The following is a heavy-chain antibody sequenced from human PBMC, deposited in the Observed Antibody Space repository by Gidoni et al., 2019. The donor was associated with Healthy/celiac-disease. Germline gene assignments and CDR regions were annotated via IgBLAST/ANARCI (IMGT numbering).Heavy chain of an antibody. CDR3: ARGSRQQLAYYGMDV. Sequence: EVQLVESGGGLVQPGGSLRLSCAASGFTFSSYWMHWVRQAPGKGLVWVSRINSDGSSTSYADSVKGRFTISRDNAKNTLYLQMNSLRAEDTAVYYCARGSRQQLAYYGMDVWGQGTTVTVSS. D-gene: IGHD6-13*01. CDR1: GFTFSSYW. CDR2: INSDGSST. J-gene: IGHJ6*02. V-gene: IGHV3-74*01.